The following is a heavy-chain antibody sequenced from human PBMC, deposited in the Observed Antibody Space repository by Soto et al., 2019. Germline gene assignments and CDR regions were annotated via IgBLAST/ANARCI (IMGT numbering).Heavy chain of an antibody. CDR3: GRGGPAAGFDS. CDR2: MTPSSGNT. J-gene: IGHJ4*02. D-gene: IGHD6-13*01. V-gene: IGHV1-8*01. CDR1: GYTFISND. Sequence: GASVKVSCKASGYTFISNDINWMRQAAGQGLEWMGWMTPSSGNTGYDQKFQGRVTMTRNTSISTAYLELSSLRSDDTAVYYCGRGGPAAGFDSWGQGTLVTVSS.